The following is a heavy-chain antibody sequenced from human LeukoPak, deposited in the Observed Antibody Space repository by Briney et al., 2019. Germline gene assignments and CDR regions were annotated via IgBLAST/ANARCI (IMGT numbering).Heavy chain of an antibody. V-gene: IGHV1-2*06. Sequence: ASVKVSCKASGYTFTGYYMHWVRQAPGQRLEWMGRINPNSGGTNYAQKFQGRVTMTRDTSISTAYMELSRLRSDDTAVYYCARGLIEYSSSFSDYWGQGTLVTVSS. CDR1: GYTFTGYY. CDR2: INPNSGGT. J-gene: IGHJ4*02. D-gene: IGHD6-6*01. CDR3: ARGLIEYSSSFSDY.